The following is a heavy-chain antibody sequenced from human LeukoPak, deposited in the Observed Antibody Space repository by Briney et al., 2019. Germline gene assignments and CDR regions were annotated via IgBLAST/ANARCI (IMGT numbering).Heavy chain of an antibody. D-gene: IGHD6-13*01. J-gene: IGHJ3*01. CDR2: INRDGGLT. V-gene: IGHV3-74*01. Sequence: GGSLRLPCVASGFPLSENWMHWVRQAPGKGLAWVSHINRDGGLTNYADSVKGRFTISRDNARNTVYLQMSSLRVEDTAIYFCAREEHRLAEAGTSAFDLGGQGTLVTVSP. CDR3: AREEHRLAEAGTSAFDL. CDR1: GFPLSENW.